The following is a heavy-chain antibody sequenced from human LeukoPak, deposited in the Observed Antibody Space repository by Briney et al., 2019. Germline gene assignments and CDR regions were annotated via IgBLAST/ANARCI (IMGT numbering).Heavy chain of an antibody. J-gene: IGHJ4*02. Sequence: ASVKVSCKASGFTFTDHYLHWVRQVPGQGLEWMGWINGKSGATFYAQKFQGRITVTRDTSISTMYLEVNSLTTDDMAVYYCVRDFDWGPDYWGQGTLVAVSS. CDR2: INGKSGAT. D-gene: IGHD3-9*01. CDR3: VRDFDWGPDY. CDR1: GFTFTDHY. V-gene: IGHV1-2*02.